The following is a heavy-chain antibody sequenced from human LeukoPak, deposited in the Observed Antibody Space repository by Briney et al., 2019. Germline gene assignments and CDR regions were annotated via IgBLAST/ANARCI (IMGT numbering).Heavy chain of an antibody. CDR2: INPNSGGT. CDR3: ARDIYLYDSSGLIDY. Sequence: GASVTVSCKASGYTFTGYYMHWVRQAPGQGLEWMGRINPNSGGTNYAQKFQGRVTMTRDTSISTAYMELSRLRSDDTAVYYCARDIYLYDSSGLIDYWGQGTLVTVSS. J-gene: IGHJ4*02. CDR1: GYTFTGYY. D-gene: IGHD3-22*01. V-gene: IGHV1-2*06.